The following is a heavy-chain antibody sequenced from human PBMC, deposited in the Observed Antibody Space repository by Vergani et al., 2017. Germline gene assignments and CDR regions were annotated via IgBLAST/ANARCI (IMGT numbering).Heavy chain of an antibody. CDR1: AVSLQSHY. V-gene: IGHV4-59*11. CDR3: ATVGTQWVVNGFFDH. CDR2: MYHSGST. J-gene: IGHJ4*02. D-gene: IGHD6-19*01. Sequence: QVQLQESGPGLLKPAETLSLSCTVSAVSLQSHYWACLRQSPGQGLEYIGFMYHSGSTIYHPSHKSRVTMSVDMAKNQFSLKLKSVTSADTAVYYCATVGTQWVVNGFFDHWGQGILVTVSS.